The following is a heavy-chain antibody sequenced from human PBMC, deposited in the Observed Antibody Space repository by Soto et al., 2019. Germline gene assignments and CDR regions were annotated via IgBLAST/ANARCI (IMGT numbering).Heavy chain of an antibody. V-gene: IGHV1-69*13. Sequence: SVKVSCKASGGNFRGYAISWVRQAPGQGLEWMGGILPIFGSPSHAQKFRDRVTITADESTSTAYLELTSLTSEDTAIYYCVFGDCTSSSCSYYFYGLDVWGQGTTVTVSS. J-gene: IGHJ6*02. CDR2: ILPIFGSP. CDR1: GGNFRGYA. D-gene: IGHD2-2*01. CDR3: VFGDCTSSSCSYYFYGLDV.